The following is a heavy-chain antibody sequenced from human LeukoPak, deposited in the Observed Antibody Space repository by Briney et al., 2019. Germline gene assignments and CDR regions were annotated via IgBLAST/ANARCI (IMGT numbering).Heavy chain of an antibody. D-gene: IGHD1-7*01. CDR3: ARITGTPPSGDY. CDR1: GYTFTSYY. CDR2: INPSGGST. Sequence: ASVKVSCKASGYTFTSYYMHWVRQAPGQGLEWMGIINPSGGSTSYAQKFQGRVTITADESTSTAYMELSSLRSEDTAVYYRARITGTPPSGDYWGQGTLVTVSS. J-gene: IGHJ4*02. V-gene: IGHV1-46*01.